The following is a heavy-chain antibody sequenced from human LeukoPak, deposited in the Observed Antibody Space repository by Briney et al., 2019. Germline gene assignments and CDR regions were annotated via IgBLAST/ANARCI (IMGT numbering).Heavy chain of an antibody. CDR1: GLTFSSCW. D-gene: IGHD3-3*01. CDR3: ARIGQYDFWSGSHDAFDI. J-gene: IGHJ3*02. Sequence: PGGSLRLSCAASGLTFSSCWMSWVRQAPGKGLEWVANIKQDGSEKYYVDSVKGRFTISRDNAKNSLYLQMNSLRAEDTAVYYCARIGQYDFWSGSHDAFDIWGQGTMVTVSS. CDR2: IKQDGSEK. V-gene: IGHV3-7*01.